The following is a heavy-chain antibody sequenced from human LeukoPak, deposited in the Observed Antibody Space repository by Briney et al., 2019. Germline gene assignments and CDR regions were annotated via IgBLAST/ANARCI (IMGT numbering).Heavy chain of an antibody. CDR1: GFTFSSYA. Sequence: GGSLRLSCAASGFTFSSYAMHWVRQAPGKGLEWVAVISYDGSNKYYADSVKGRFTISRDNSKNTLYLQMNNLRADDTAIYYCAKKGQADDNGKPDWGQGTLVTVSS. CDR2: ISYDGSNK. V-gene: IGHV3-30-3*02. D-gene: IGHD1-1*01. J-gene: IGHJ4*02. CDR3: AKKGQADDNGKPD.